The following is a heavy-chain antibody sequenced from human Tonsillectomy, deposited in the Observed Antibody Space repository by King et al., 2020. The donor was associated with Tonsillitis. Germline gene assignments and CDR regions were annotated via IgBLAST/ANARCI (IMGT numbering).Heavy chain of an antibody. CDR1: GFTFSSYA. Sequence: QLVQSGGGVVQPGRSLRLSCAASGFTFSSYAMHWVRQAPGKGLEWVAVISYDRSNKYYADSVKGRFTISRDNSKNTLYLQMNSLRAEDTAVYYCARDPGGYGDYGGMIEYWGQGTLVTVSS. V-gene: IGHV3-30*04. CDR3: ARDPGGYGDYGGMIEY. CDR2: ISYDRSNK. J-gene: IGHJ4*02. D-gene: IGHD4-17*01.